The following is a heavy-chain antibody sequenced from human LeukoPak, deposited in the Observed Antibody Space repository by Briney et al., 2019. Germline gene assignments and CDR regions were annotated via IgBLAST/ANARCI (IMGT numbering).Heavy chain of an antibody. Sequence: GGSLRLSCAASGFTFSSYSMNWVRQAPGKGLEWVSYISSSGSTIYYADSVKGRFTISRDNAKNSLYLQMNSLRAEDTAVYYCARRGQGFGELWPTADFDYWGQGTLVTVSS. CDR3: ARRGQGFGELWPTADFDY. CDR1: GFTFSSYS. CDR2: ISSSGSTI. J-gene: IGHJ4*02. D-gene: IGHD3-10*01. V-gene: IGHV3-48*01.